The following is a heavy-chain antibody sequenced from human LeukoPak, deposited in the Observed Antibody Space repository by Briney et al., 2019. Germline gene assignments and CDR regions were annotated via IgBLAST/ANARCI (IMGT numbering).Heavy chain of an antibody. V-gene: IGHV3-23*01. CDR1: GFTFSSYD. J-gene: IGHJ6*03. CDR2: ISGSGGST. Sequence: GGTLRLSCAASGFTFSSYDMSWVRQAPGKGLEWVSGISGSGGSTYYADSVKGRFTISRDNSKNTLYLQMNSLRAEDTAVYFCAKSFLGFYYDSSSYLPPYYYYMDVWGKGTTVTISS. CDR3: AKSFLGFYYDSSSYLPPYYYYMDV. D-gene: IGHD3-22*01.